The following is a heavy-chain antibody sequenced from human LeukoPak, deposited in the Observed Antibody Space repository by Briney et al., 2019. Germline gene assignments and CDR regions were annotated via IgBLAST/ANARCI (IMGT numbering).Heavy chain of an antibody. V-gene: IGHV4-59*01. CDR1: GGSISSYY. D-gene: IGHD5-24*01. Sequence: SETLSLTCTVSGGSISSYYWSWIRQPPGKGLEWIGYIYYSGSTNYNPSLKSRVTISVDTSKNQFSLKLSSVTAADTAVYYCAREGSKRWLHLDAFDIWGQGTMVTVSS. J-gene: IGHJ3*02. CDR3: AREGSKRWLHLDAFDI. CDR2: IYYSGST.